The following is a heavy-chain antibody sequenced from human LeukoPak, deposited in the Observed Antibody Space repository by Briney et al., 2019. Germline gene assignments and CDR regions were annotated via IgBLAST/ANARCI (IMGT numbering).Heavy chain of an antibody. CDR3: AREGGSDQFDY. V-gene: IGHV3-23*01. CDR1: GFSFSSYA. J-gene: IGHJ4*02. Sequence: GRSLRLARAAAGFSFSSYAMSWVRLAAGERLEWVSTISGSGGSTYDADSVKGRFAVSRDNSKNTLYLQMNSLRAEDTAVYYCAREGGSDQFDYWGQGTLVTVSS. D-gene: IGHD1-26*01. CDR2: ISGSGGST.